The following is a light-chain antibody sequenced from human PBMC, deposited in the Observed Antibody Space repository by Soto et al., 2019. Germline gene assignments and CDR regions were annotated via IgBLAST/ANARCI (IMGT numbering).Light chain of an antibody. CDR2: KAS. J-gene: IGKJ4*01. CDR1: QSISSW. V-gene: IGKV1-5*03. CDR3: QQYNRYST. Sequence: DIQMTQSPSTLSAFEGDRVTITCRASQSISSWLAWYQQKPGKAPKLLIYKASNLASGVPSRFSGSGSGTEFTLTISSLQPDDFATYYCQQYNRYSTFGGGTKVEI.